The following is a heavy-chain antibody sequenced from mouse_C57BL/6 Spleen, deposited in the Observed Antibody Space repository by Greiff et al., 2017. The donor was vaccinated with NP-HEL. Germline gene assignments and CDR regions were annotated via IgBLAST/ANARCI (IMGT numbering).Heavy chain of an antibody. CDR1: GYTFTSYW. CDR2: IYPGSGST. CDR3: ARTGYYSNPYWYVDV. V-gene: IGHV1-55*01. Sequence: QVQLQQPGAELVKPGASVKMSCKASGYTFTSYWITWVKQRPGQGLEWIGDIYPGSGSTNYIEKFKSKATLTVDTSSSTAYMQLSSLTSEDSAVYDCARTGYYSNPYWYVDVWGTGTTVTVSS. J-gene: IGHJ1*03. D-gene: IGHD2-5*01.